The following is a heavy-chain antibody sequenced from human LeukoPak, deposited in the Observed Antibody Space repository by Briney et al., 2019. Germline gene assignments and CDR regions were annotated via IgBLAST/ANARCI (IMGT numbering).Heavy chain of an antibody. V-gene: IGHV3-23*01. Sequence: PGGSLRLSCAASGFTFSNSAMSWVRQAPGKGLEWVSTLSGIGITTYYADSVKGRFTISRDNSKNTLYLQMNSLRADDTAVYYCSKGIYSSGWSYFDYWGHGTLVTVSS. CDR3: SKGIYSSGWSYFDY. CDR2: LSGIGITT. CDR1: GFTFSNSA. D-gene: IGHD6-19*01. J-gene: IGHJ4*01.